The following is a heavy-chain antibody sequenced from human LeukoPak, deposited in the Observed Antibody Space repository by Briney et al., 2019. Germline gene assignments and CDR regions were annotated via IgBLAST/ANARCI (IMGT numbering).Heavy chain of an antibody. J-gene: IGHJ4*02. V-gene: IGHV3-23*01. Sequence: WGSLRLSCAASGFTFSNAWMSWVRQVPGKGLEWVSGIGGSSIGHSTHYADSVKGRFTISRDNSKNMVYLQMDSLRAEDTALYYCARDSGWLRYHDWGQGALVTVSS. D-gene: IGHD5-12*01. CDR1: GFTFSNAW. CDR3: ARDSGWLRYHD. CDR2: IGGSSIGHST.